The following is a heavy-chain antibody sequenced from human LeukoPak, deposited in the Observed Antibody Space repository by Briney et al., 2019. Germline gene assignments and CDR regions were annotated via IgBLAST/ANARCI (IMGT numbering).Heavy chain of an antibody. Sequence: GGSLRLSCAASGFTFSSYSMNRVRQAPGKGLEWVSSISSSSSYIYYADSVKGRFTISRDNAKNSLYLQMNSLRAEDTAVYYCARDYYYDSSGFPPNFDYWGQGTLVTVSS. CDR1: GFTFSSYS. D-gene: IGHD3-22*01. J-gene: IGHJ4*02. CDR3: ARDYYYDSSGFPPNFDY. CDR2: ISSSSSYI. V-gene: IGHV3-21*01.